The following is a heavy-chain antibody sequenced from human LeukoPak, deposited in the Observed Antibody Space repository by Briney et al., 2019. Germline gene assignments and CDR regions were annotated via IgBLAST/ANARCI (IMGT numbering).Heavy chain of an antibody. CDR1: GYTFTSYD. Sequence: ASVKVSCKASGYTFTSYDINWVRQATGQGLEWMGWMNPNSGNTGYAQKFQGRVTMTRNTSISTAYMELSSLRSEDTAVYYCASAPRLRVRYSSLGYYMDVWGKGTTVTVSS. V-gene: IGHV1-8*01. CDR2: MNPNSGNT. CDR3: ASAPRLRVRYSSLGYYMDV. J-gene: IGHJ6*03. D-gene: IGHD6-13*01.